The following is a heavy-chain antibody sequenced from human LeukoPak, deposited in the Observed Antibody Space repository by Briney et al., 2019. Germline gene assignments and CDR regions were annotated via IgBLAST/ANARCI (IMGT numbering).Heavy chain of an antibody. V-gene: IGHV4-59*01. J-gene: IGHJ6*02. Sequence: PSETLSLTCTVSGGSISSYYWSWIRQPPGKGLEWIGYIYYSGSTNYNPSLKSRVTISEDTSKNQFSLKLSSVTAADMAVYYCARLVGVRLPAVVWGQGTTVTVSS. CDR3: ARLVGVRLPAVV. CDR2: IYYSGST. CDR1: GGSISSYY. D-gene: IGHD1-26*01.